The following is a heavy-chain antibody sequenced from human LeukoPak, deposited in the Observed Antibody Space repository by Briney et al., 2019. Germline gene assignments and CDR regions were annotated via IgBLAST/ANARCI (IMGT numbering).Heavy chain of an antibody. CDR1: GYTFTGYY. D-gene: IGHD2-2*01. V-gene: IGHV1-2*02. CDR2: INPNSGGT. Sequence: ASVKVSCKASGYTFTGYYIHWVRQAPGQGLEWMGWINPNSGGTNYAQKFQGRVTMTRDTSISTAYTELSRLRSDDTAVYYCARRGVVVPAAFYYYYMDVWGKGTTVTVSS. J-gene: IGHJ6*03. CDR3: ARRGVVVPAAFYYYYMDV.